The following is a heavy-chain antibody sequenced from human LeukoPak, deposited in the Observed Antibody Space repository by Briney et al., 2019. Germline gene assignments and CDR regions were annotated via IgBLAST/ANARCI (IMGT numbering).Heavy chain of an antibody. CDR1: GGSISSSNW. CDR3: ARDRLAVAGRDAFDI. CDR2: IYHSGST. V-gene: IGHV4-4*02. Sequence: PSGTLSLTCAVSGGSISSSNWWSWVRQPPGKGLEWIGEIYHSGSTNYNPSLKSRVTISVDKSKNQFSLKLSSVTAADTAVYYCARDRLAVAGRDAFDIWGQGTMVTVSS. J-gene: IGHJ3*02. D-gene: IGHD6-19*01.